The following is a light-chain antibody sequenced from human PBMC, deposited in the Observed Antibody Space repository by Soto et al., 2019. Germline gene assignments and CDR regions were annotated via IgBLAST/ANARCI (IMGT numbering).Light chain of an antibody. J-gene: IGKJ1*01. CDR1: QSISSW. CDR2: DAS. V-gene: IGKV1-5*01. CDR3: QQYNSYTWT. Sequence: DIQMTQSPSTLSSSDGDRVTITCRASQSISSWLAWYQQKPGKAPKLLIYDASSLESGVPSRFSGSGSGTEFTLTISSLQPDDFATYYCQQYNSYTWTVGQGTKVDI.